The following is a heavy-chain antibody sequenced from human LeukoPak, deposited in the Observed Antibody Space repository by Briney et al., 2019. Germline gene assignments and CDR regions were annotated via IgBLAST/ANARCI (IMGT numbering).Heavy chain of an antibody. CDR3: ARRSGYSYGSIDY. CDR2: IDPSDSYT. V-gene: IGHV5-10-1*01. Sequence: KDGESLKISCKGSGYSFTSYWISWVRQMPGKGLEWMGRIDPSDSYTNYSPSFQGHVTISADKSISTAYLQWSSLQASDTAMYYCARRSGYSYGSIDYWGQGTLVTVSS. J-gene: IGHJ4*02. D-gene: IGHD5-18*01. CDR1: GYSFTSYW.